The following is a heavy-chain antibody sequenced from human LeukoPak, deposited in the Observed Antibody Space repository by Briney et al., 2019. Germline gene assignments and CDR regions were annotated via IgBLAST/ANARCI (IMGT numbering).Heavy chain of an antibody. J-gene: IGHJ4*02. Sequence: ASVKVSCKASGYTFTGYYMHWVRQAPGQGLEWMGWINPNSGGTNYAQKFQGRVTMTRDTSISTAYMELSRLRSDDTAVYYCARVVSYYDSSGYSDYWGQGTLVTVSS. CDR1: GYTFTGYY. CDR2: INPNSGGT. CDR3: ARVVSYYDSSGYSDY. V-gene: IGHV1-2*02. D-gene: IGHD3-22*01.